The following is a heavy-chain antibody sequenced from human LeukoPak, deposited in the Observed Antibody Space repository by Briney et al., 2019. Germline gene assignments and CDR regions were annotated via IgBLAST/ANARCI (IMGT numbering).Heavy chain of an antibody. J-gene: IGHJ4*02. CDR1: GFSLSDAW. CDR2: LKPKTDRGTT. Sequence: GGSLRLSWAAYGFSLSDAWMRSVRQAPGRGLGCVRRLKPKTDRGTTDSGKAVNDRFTVSRDDSKNTRYSQMNSLKPEDTGLYDCTHVTRGYWGQGNHVTVSS. V-gene: IGHV3-15*01. D-gene: IGHD3-22*01. CDR3: THVTRGY.